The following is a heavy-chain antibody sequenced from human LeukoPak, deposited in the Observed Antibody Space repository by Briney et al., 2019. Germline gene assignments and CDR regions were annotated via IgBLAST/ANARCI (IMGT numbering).Heavy chain of an antibody. D-gene: IGHD3-3*01. J-gene: IGHJ4*02. V-gene: IGHV3-30*18. Sequence: GGSLRLSCAASGFTFSSYGMHWVRQAPGKGLEWVAVISYDGSNKYYADSVKGRFTISRDNSKNTLYLQMNSLRAEDTVVYYCAKYERDYWGQGTLVTVSS. CDR2: ISYDGSNK. CDR1: GFTFSSYG. CDR3: AKYERDY.